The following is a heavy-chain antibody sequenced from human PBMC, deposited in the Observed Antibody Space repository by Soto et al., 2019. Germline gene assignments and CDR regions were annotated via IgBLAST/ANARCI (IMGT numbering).Heavy chain of an antibody. CDR1: GFTLSSYA. CDR2: IAGSGAST. V-gene: IGHV3-23*01. Sequence: GGSLRLSCAASGFTLSSYAMTWVRQAPGMGLEWVSGIAGSGASTFYADSVKGRFSISRDKNTLFLQMNSLRADDTAVYYCAKSLVTTLTYNWYFDLWGRGTLVTVSS. J-gene: IGHJ2*01. CDR3: AKSLVTTLTYNWYFDL. D-gene: IGHD4-4*01.